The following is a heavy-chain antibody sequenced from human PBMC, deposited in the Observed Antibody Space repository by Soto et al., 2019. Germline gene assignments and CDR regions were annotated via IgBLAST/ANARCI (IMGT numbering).Heavy chain of an antibody. J-gene: IGHJ4*02. Sequence: GGSLRLSCAASGFTLSSYWMRWVRQTPGKGLVWVSYIYSDGSGTSYADSVKGRFTISRDNGKNTLYLQVNSLRVDDTAVYYCARGHSHALDYWXQGTLVKSPQ. D-gene: IGHD5-18*01. V-gene: IGHV3-74*01. CDR1: GFTLSSYW. CDR3: ARGHSHALDY. CDR2: IYSDGSGT.